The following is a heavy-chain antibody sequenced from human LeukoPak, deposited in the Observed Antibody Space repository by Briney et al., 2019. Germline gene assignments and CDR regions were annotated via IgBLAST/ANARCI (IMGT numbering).Heavy chain of an antibody. Sequence: PGGSLRLSCAASGFTFSSYGMSWVRQAPGKGLEWVSAISGSGGSTYYADSVKGRFTISRDDAKKSLYLQMDSLRAVDTAVYFCARFAEVYYYVDVWGTGTTVIVSS. CDR2: ISGSGGST. J-gene: IGHJ6*03. CDR3: ARFAEVYYYVDV. V-gene: IGHV3-23*01. CDR1: GFTFSSYG. D-gene: IGHD2-21*01.